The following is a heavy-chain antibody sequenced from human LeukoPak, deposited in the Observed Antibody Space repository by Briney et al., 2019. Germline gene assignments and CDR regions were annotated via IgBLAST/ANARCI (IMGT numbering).Heavy chain of an antibody. CDR3: AKELPGYFDWLYPFDY. J-gene: IGHJ4*02. V-gene: IGHV3-23*01. D-gene: IGHD3-9*01. CDR2: ISGSGGST. Sequence: GGSLRLSCAASGFTFNSYAMSWVRQAPGKGLEWVSAISGSGGSTYYADSVKGRFTISRDNSKNTLYLQMNSLRAEDTAVYYCAKELPGYFDWLYPFDYWGQGTLVTVSS. CDR1: GFTFNSYA.